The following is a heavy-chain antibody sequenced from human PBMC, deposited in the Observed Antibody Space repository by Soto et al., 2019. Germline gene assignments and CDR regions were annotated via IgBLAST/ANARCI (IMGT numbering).Heavy chain of an antibody. CDR2: ISPYNGNT. CDR1: GYTFRNYI. CDR3: ARYCAGNACYSRHYYAMDV. Sequence: QVQLVQSAGEVKKPGASAIVSCQASGYTFRNYIIAWLRQAPGQGLEWRGWISPYNGNTNYARQFRGRVTLTTDTSTSAADLELVNLGSDDAATYYCARYCAGNACYSRHYYAMDVWGQGTTVSVSS. D-gene: IGHD2-21*02. V-gene: IGHV1-18*01. J-gene: IGHJ6*02.